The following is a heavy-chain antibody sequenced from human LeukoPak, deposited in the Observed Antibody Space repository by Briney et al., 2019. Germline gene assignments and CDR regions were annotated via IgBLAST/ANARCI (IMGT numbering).Heavy chain of an antibody. J-gene: IGHJ4*02. CDR3: ARGNILTGYCFDF. Sequence: ASETLFLTCAVYGGSITGYYWSWIRQTPGRGLEWGGEIHYTGATSYNPSLKSRATISTDTSKNQFSLRLSSVTAADTAVYYCARGNILTGYCFDFWGQGALVTVSS. V-gene: IGHV4-34*01. CDR2: IHYTGAT. CDR1: GGSITGYY. D-gene: IGHD3-9*01.